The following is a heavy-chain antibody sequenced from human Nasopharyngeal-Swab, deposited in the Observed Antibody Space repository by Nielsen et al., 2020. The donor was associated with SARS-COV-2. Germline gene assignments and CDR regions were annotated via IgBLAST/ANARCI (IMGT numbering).Heavy chain of an antibody. J-gene: IGHJ5*02. CDR2: ISWNSGSI. V-gene: IGHV3-9*01. CDR1: GFTYEEYA. Sequence: GGDLSVDWAAAGFTYEEYAMHWVRQAPGKGLEWVSGISWNSGSIGYADSVKGRFTISRDNAKNSLYLQMNSLRAEDTALYYCAKDTSSSWYVGWFDPWGQGTLVTVSS. CDR3: AKDTSSSWYVGWFDP. D-gene: IGHD6-13*01.